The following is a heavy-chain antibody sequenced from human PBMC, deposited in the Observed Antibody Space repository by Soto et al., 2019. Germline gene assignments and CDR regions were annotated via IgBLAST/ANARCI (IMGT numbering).Heavy chain of an antibody. CDR3: AKGSWVHHGSEGGNWLDP. D-gene: IGHD3-10*01. V-gene: IGHV3-23*01. CDR1: GVTFSNYA. Sequence: EVQFLESGGGLVQPGGSLRLSCAASGVTFSNYAMNWVRQAPGKGLEWVSGISHSGSSTYYADSVKGRFTISGDNSKNTLFLQMNSLTAEDTAVYYCAKGSWVHHGSEGGNWLDPWGQGTLVTVSS. CDR2: ISHSGSST. J-gene: IGHJ5*02.